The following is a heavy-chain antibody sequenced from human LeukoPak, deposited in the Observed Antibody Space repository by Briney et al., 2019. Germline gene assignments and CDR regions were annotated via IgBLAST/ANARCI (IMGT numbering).Heavy chain of an antibody. CDR1: GYTFTSYY. J-gene: IGHJ2*01. CDR2: INPNSGGT. CDR3: ARGVHDGPPFDL. V-gene: IGHV1-2*06. Sequence: EASVKVSCKASGYTFTSYYMHWVRQAPGQGLEWMGRINPNSGGTNYAQKFQGRVTMTRDTSISTAYMELSRLRSDDTAVYYCARGVHDGPPFDLWGRGTLVTVSS. D-gene: IGHD2-8*01.